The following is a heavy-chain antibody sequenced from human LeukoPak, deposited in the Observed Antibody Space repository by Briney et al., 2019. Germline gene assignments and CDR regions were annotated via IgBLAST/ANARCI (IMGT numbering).Heavy chain of an antibody. CDR2: INHSGST. Sequence: SETLSLTCAVYGGSFSGYYWSWIRQPPGKGLEWIGEINHSGSTNYNPSLKSRVTISVDTSKNQFSLKLSSVSAADTAVYYCARVTPKPLGHDHNDAFDIWGQGTMVTVSS. V-gene: IGHV4-34*01. D-gene: IGHD6-13*01. CDR1: GGSFSGYY. J-gene: IGHJ3*02. CDR3: ARVTPKPLGHDHNDAFDI.